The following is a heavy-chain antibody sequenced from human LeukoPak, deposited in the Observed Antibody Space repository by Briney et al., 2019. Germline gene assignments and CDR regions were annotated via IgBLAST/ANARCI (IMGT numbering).Heavy chain of an antibody. J-gene: IGHJ4*02. CDR3: ARGRDLGYGSSSIVDY. CDR2: INPSGGST. CDR1: GYTFTSYY. D-gene: IGHD6-6*01. V-gene: IGHV1-46*01. Sequence: ASVKVSCKASGYTFTSYYMHWVRQAPGQGLEWMGIINPSGGSTSYAQKFQGRVTMTRDTSTSTVCMELSSLRSEDTAVYYCARGRDLGYGSSSIVDYWGQGTLVTVSS.